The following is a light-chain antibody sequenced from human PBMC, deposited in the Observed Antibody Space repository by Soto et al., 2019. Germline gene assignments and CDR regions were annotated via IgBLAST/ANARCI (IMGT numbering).Light chain of an antibody. V-gene: IGKV3-11*01. CDR3: QQRGNWPRT. J-gene: IGKJ1*01. CDR1: QSVSSY. CDR2: DAS. Sequence: EIVLTQSPATLSLSPGKRATHSCRASQSVSSYLAWYQQKLGQAPRLLIYDASKRATGIPARFSGSGSGTDFTLTISNLEPEDFAVYYCQQRGNWPRTFGQGTKVDIK.